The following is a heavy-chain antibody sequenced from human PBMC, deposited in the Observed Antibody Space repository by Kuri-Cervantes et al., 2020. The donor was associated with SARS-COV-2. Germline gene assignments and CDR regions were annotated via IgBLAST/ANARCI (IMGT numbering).Heavy chain of an antibody. D-gene: IGHD3-22*01. CDR1: GFTFSSYE. CDR2: ISSSGSTI. CDR3: ARGDSSGYLYYFDY. Sequence: GESLKISCAASGFTFSSYEMNWVRQAPGKGLEWVSYISSSGSTIYYADSVKGRFTISRDNAKNSLYLQMNSLRAEDTAVYYCARGDSSGYLYYFDYWGRGTLVTVSS. J-gene: IGHJ4*02. V-gene: IGHV3-48*03.